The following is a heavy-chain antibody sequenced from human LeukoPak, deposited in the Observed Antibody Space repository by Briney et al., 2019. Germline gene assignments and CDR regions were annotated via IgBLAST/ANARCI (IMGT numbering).Heavy chain of an antibody. D-gene: IGHD4-17*01. CDR3: ARDQRGYGDSSGASKWIDP. V-gene: IGHV1-18*01. CDR2: ISPYNGNT. CDR1: GYTLTSYG. J-gene: IGHJ5*02. Sequence: ASVKVSCKASGYTLTSYGINWVRQAPGQGLEWMVWISPYNGNTKYAEKIQRRVTITTDTSTSTAYMELRSLSSDDTAVYYCARDQRGYGDSSGASKWIDPWGQGTLVTVSS.